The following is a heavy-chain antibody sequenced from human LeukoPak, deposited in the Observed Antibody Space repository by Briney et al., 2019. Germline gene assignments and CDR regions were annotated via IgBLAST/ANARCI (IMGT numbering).Heavy chain of an antibody. V-gene: IGHV3-9*01. CDR1: GFTFDDYA. J-gene: IGHJ3*02. CDR3: ARDSVPAVAFDI. CDR2: ISWNSGSI. Sequence: PGGSLRLSCAASGFTFDDYAMHWVRQAPGKGLEWVSGISWNSGSIGYADSVKGRFTISRDNAKNSLYLQMNSLRAEDTAVYYCARDSVPAVAFDIWGQGTMVTVSS. D-gene: IGHD2-2*01.